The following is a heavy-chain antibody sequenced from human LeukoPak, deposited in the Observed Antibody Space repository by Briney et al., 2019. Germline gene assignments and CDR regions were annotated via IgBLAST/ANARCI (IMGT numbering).Heavy chain of an antibody. CDR2: IYSGGNT. D-gene: IGHD3-10*01. V-gene: IGHV3-53*01. CDR1: GFTFSNFA. J-gene: IGHJ4*02. Sequence: GGSLRLSCAASGFTFSNFAMTWVRQAPGKGLEWVSLIYSGGNTHYADSVKGRFTISRDNSKNTLYLQMNSLRAEDTAVYYCAAYYYGYWGQGTLVTVSS. CDR3: AAYYYGY.